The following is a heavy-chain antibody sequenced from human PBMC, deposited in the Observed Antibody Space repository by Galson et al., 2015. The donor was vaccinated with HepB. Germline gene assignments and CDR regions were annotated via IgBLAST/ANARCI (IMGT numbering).Heavy chain of an antibody. J-gene: IGHJ5*02. CDR3: ARSAYYYGSGWRFDP. CDR2: IYSGGST. D-gene: IGHD3-10*01. Sequence: SLRLSCAASGFTVSSNYMSWVRQAPGKGLEWVSVIYSGGSTYYADSVKGRFTISRDNSKNTLYLQMNSLRAEDTAVYYCARSAYYYGSGWRFDPWGQGTLVTVSS. V-gene: IGHV3-53*01. CDR1: GFTVSSNY.